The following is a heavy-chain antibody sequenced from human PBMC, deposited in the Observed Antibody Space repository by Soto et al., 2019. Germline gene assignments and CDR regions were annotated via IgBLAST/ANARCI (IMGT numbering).Heavy chain of an antibody. Sequence: ASVKVSCKASGSTFASYDINWVRQATGQGLDWMGCMNPNSGNTGYAQKFQGRVTMTRNTSISTAYMELSSLRSEDTAVYYCARGPQDYGDYVFSLGAFDIWGQGTMVTVSS. CDR2: MNPNSGNT. D-gene: IGHD4-17*01. J-gene: IGHJ3*02. V-gene: IGHV1-8*01. CDR1: GSTFASYD. CDR3: ARGPQDYGDYVFSLGAFDI.